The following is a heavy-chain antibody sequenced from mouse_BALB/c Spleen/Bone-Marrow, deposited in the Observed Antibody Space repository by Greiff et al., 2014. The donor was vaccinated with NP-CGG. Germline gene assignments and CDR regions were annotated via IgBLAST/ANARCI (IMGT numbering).Heavy chain of an antibody. V-gene: IGHV5-17*02. Sequence: DVQLEESGGGLVQPGGSRKLSCAASGFTFSSFGMHWVRQAPEKGLEWVAYISSGSSTIYYADTVKGRFTISRDKPQNTLFLQMPSLRSEDTSMYYCAAITTVVSRYAMDYWGQGTSVTVSS. D-gene: IGHD1-1*01. CDR3: AAITTVVSRYAMDY. J-gene: IGHJ4*01. CDR2: ISSGSSTI. CDR1: GFTFSSFG.